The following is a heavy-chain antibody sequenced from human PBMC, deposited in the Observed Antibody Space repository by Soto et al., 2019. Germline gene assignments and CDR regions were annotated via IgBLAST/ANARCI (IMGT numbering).Heavy chain of an antibody. CDR1: GYTFTNYY. J-gene: IGHJ4*02. CDR3: ARGDNDY. Sequence: GASVKVSCKTSGYTFTNYYVQWVRQAPGQGLEWMGVIHPDGGHTTYSQKFQDRVTMTRDTFTSTIYMELSSLRSEDTAVYYCARGDNDYWGQGTLVTVSS. V-gene: IGHV1-46*01. CDR2: IHPDGGHT.